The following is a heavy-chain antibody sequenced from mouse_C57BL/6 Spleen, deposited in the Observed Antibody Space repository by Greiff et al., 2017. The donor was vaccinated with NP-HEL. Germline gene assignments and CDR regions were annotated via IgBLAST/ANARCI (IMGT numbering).Heavy chain of an antibody. V-gene: IGHV14-4*01. D-gene: IGHD6-1*01. CDR2: IDPENGDT. Sequence: EVQLQQSGAELVRPGASVKLSCTASGFNIKDDYMHWVKQRPEQGLEWIGWIDPENGDTEYASKFQGKATITADTSSNTAYLQLSSLTSEDTAVFYCTTSAGGYWGQGTTLTVSS. CDR3: TTSAGGY. CDR1: GFNIKDDY. J-gene: IGHJ2*01.